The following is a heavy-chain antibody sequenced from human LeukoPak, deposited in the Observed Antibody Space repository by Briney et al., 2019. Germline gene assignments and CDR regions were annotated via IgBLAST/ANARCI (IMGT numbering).Heavy chain of an antibody. V-gene: IGHV3-21*01. D-gene: IGHD5-12*01. CDR1: ASTFTIYS. J-gene: IGHJ4*02. CDR2: IRSRSSYI. CDR3: ARDGGYRAIDY. Sequence: GRSLRLSCAASASTFTIYSMNWVRQAPGKGLEWVSSIRSRSSYIYYADSVKGRFTISRDNAKNSLYLQMNSLRGEDTAVYYCARDGGYRAIDYWGERTLVTISS.